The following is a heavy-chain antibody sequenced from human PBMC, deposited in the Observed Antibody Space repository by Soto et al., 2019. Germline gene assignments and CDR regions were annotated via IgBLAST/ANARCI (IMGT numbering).Heavy chain of an antibody. CDR1: GGSFSSGSYY. CDR3: ANYPTTATSDY. J-gene: IGHJ4*02. CDR2: IYYSGST. Sequence: AETLSLTCTVFGGSFSSGSYYWSWIRQPPGKGLEWIGYIYYSGSTNYNPSLKSRVTISVDTSKNQFSLKLSSVTAADTAVYYCANYPTTATSDYWGQGTLVTVSS. V-gene: IGHV4-61*01. D-gene: IGHD4-17*01.